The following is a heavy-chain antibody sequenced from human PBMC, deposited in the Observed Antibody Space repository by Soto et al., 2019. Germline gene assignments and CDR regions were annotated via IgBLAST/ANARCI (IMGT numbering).Heavy chain of an antibody. CDR2: IIPIFGTA. Sequence: SVKVSCKASGGTFSSYAISWVRQAPGQGLEWMGGIIPIFGTANYAQKFQGRVTITADESTSTAYMELSSLRSEDAAVYYCARDARYYDSSGYFDYWGQGTLVTVSS. CDR1: GGTFSSYA. V-gene: IGHV1-69*13. D-gene: IGHD3-22*01. CDR3: ARDARYYDSSGYFDY. J-gene: IGHJ4*02.